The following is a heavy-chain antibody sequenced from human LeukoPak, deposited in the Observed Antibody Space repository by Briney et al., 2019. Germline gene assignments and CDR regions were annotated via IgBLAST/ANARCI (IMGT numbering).Heavy chain of an antibody. CDR1: GGTFSSYA. J-gene: IGHJ6*03. Sequence: GASVKVSCKASGGTFSSYAISWVRQAPGQGLEWMGGIIPIFGTANYAQKFQGRVTITADKSTSTAYMELSSLRSEDTAVYYCARVITGYSSGWKYYYYYYMDVWGKGTTVTVSS. V-gene: IGHV1-69*06. D-gene: IGHD6-19*01. CDR2: IIPIFGTA. CDR3: ARVITGYSSGWKYYYYYYMDV.